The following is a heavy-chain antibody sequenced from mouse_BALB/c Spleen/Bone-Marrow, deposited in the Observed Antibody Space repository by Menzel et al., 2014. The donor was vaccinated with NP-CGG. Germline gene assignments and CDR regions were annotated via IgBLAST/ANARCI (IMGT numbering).Heavy chain of an antibody. Sequence: VQLQQSGAELVRPGASVKLSCKASGYTFTSYWINWVKQRPGQGLEWIGNIYPSDSYTNYNQKFKDKATLTVVKSSSTAYMQLSSPTSEDSAVYYCTREGYYGSSYVDYWGQGTTLTVSS. V-gene: IGHV1-69*02. CDR1: GYTFTSYW. J-gene: IGHJ2*01. CDR2: IYPSDSYT. CDR3: TREGYYGSSYVDY. D-gene: IGHD1-1*01.